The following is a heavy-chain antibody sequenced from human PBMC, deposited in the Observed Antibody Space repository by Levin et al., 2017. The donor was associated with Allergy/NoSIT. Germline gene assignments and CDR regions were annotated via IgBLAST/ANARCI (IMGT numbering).Heavy chain of an antibody. CDR2: IYYSGNT. D-gene: IGHD6-13*01. CDR3: ARQPGYSSSWYNWFDP. CDR1: GGSISSSSYY. V-gene: IGHV4-39*01. Sequence: SETLSLTCTVSGGSISSSSYYWGWLRQPPGKGLEWIGSIYYSGNTYYNPSLMSRVTISVDTSKNQFSLKLSFVTATDTAVYYCARQPGYSSSWYNWFDPWGQGTLVTVSS. J-gene: IGHJ5*02.